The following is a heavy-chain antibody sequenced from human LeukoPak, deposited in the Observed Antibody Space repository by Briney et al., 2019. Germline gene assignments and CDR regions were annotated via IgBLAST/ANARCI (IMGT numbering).Heavy chain of an antibody. D-gene: IGHD3-3*02. CDR1: GFTFVDYG. V-gene: IGHV3-20*04. Sequence: GGSLRLSCATSGFTFVDYGLSWVRRAPGKGLEWLCAINYNGAITDYADSVKGRFTISRDNAKNSLYLRMDSLRAEDTALYYCARDRLGPSFSVSHFDLWGQGAWSPSPQ. J-gene: IGHJ4*02. CDR2: INYNGAIT. CDR3: ARDRLGPSFSVSHFDL.